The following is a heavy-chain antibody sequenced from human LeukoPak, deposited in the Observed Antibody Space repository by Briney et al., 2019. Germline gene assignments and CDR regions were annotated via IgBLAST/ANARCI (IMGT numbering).Heavy chain of an antibody. Sequence: SVKVSCKASGGTCSSYAISWVRQAPGQGLEWMGRIIPILGIANYAQKFQGRVTITADKSTSTAYMELSSLRSEDTAVYYCAMTSNYYDSSGYGSNWGQGTLVTVSP. CDR2: IIPILGIA. CDR1: GGTCSSYA. D-gene: IGHD3-22*01. J-gene: IGHJ4*02. V-gene: IGHV1-69*04. CDR3: AMTSNYYDSSGYGSN.